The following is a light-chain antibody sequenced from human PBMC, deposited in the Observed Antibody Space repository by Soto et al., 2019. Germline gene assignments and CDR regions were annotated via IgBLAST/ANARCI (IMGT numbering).Light chain of an antibody. CDR2: DAS. CDR3: QQRSNWPPRFT. CDR1: QSVSSY. Sequence: EIVMTQSPATLSVSPGERATLSFRASQSVSSYLAWYQQKPGQAPRLLIYDASNRATGIPARFSGSGSGTDFTLTISSLEPEDFAVYYCQQRSNWPPRFTFGPGTKVDI. V-gene: IGKV3-11*01. J-gene: IGKJ3*01.